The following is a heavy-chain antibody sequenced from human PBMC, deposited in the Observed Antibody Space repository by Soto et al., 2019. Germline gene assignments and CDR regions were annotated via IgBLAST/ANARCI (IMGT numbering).Heavy chain of an antibody. CDR2: ISSSSSTI. CDR3: ARDPNGITDFDY. J-gene: IGHJ4*02. CDR1: GFTFSSYS. D-gene: IGHD2-8*01. V-gene: IGHV3-48*02. Sequence: GGSLRLSCAASGFTFSSYSMNWVRQAPGKGLEWVSYISSSSSTIYYADSVKGRFTISRDSAKNSLYLQMNSLRDEDTAVYFCARDPNGITDFDYWGQGTQDTVSS.